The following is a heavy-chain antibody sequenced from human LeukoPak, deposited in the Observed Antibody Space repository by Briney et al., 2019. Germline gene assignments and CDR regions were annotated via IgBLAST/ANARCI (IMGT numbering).Heavy chain of an antibody. Sequence: GESRKISCKGSGYSFTSYWIGWVRQMPGKGLEWMGIIYPGDSDTRYSPSFQGQVTISADKSISTAYLQWSSLKASDTAMYYCARGDMVRGVISDYWGQGTLVTVSA. J-gene: IGHJ4*02. CDR1: GYSFTSYW. V-gene: IGHV5-51*01. CDR3: ARGDMVRGVISDY. D-gene: IGHD3-10*01. CDR2: IYPGDSDT.